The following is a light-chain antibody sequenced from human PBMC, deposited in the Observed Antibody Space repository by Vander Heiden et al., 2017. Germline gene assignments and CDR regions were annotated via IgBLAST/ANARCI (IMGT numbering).Light chain of an antibody. V-gene: IGKV1-27*01. CDR3: QKYNSAPRT. J-gene: IGKJ2*01. Sequence: DIQMTQSPSSLSASVVDRVTITRRSTQGLSNYLAWYQQKPGKVPKLLIYAVSTSQSGVPSRCSGSGSGTECTLTISSLQPEDVATYYCQKYNSAPRTFGQGTKLEIK. CDR2: AVS. CDR1: QGLSNY.